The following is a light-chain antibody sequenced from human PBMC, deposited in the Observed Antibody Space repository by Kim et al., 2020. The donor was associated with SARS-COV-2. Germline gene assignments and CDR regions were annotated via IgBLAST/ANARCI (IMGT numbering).Light chain of an antibody. V-gene: IGLV2-14*03. CDR1: SSDVGGYNY. Sequence: QSALTKPASVSGSPGQSITISCTGTSSDVGGYNYVSWYQQHPGKAPKLMIYDVSNRPSGVSKRFSGSKSGNTASLTISGLQAEDEADYYCSSYTSSSTLVFGGGTQLTVL. CDR2: DVS. CDR3: SSYTSSSTLV. J-gene: IGLJ2*01.